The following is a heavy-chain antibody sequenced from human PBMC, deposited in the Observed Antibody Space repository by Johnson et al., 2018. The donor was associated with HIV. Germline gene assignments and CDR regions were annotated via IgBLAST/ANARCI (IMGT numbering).Heavy chain of an antibody. Sequence: VQLVESGGALVQPGGSLGLSCAVSGFTFSSYWMSWVRQAPGKGLEWVANIKQDGSEKYYVDSVKGRFTISRDNAKNTLYLQMNSLRAEDTAVYYCARDQEQLVPWDAFDIWGQGTMVTVSS. CDR3: ARDQEQLVPWDAFDI. V-gene: IGHV3-7*01. D-gene: IGHD6-6*01. J-gene: IGHJ3*02. CDR1: GFTFSSYW. CDR2: IKQDGSEK.